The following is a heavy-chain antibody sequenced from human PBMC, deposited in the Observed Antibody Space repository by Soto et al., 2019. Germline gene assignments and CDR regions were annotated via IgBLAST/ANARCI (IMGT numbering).Heavy chain of an antibody. D-gene: IGHD1-7*01. CDR2: SGPEDGVT. Sequence: QVQLVQSGAEVMKPGASVKVSCRVSEYTLTEFSIHWVRQAPGKGLKWMGGSGPEDGVTIYAQKFQGRVTMTEDTATDPAYMELSSLRSDDTAVYYCATQKITGTIQFYFDYWGQGTLVTVSS. CDR1: EYTLTEFS. V-gene: IGHV1-24*01. J-gene: IGHJ4*02. CDR3: ATQKITGTIQFYFDY.